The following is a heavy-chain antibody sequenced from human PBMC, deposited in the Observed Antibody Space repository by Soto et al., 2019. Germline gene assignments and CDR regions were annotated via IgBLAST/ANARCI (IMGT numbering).Heavy chain of an antibody. CDR1: GFTFSSYG. D-gene: IGHD6-19*01. CDR2: ISYDGSNK. Sequence: GSLRLSCAASGFTFSSYGMHWVRQAPGKGLEWVAVISYDGSNKYYADSVKGRFTISRDNSKNTLYLQMNSLRAEDTAVYYCAKEVISWSIAVAMLFDYWGQGTLVTVSS. V-gene: IGHV3-30*18. CDR3: AKEVISWSIAVAMLFDY. J-gene: IGHJ4*02.